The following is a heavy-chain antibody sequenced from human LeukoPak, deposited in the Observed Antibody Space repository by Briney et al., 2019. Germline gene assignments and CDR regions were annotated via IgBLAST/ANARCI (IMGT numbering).Heavy chain of an antibody. D-gene: IGHD6-19*01. J-gene: IGHJ4*02. CDR1: GYTFTSYG. V-gene: IGHV1-18*01. CDR3: ARDKGSGWWVDRDY. CDR2: ISAYNGNT. Sequence: GASVKVSCKASGYTFTSYGISWVRQAPGQGLERMGWISAYNGNTNYAQKLQGRVTMTTDTSTSTAYMELRSLRSDDTAVYYCARDKGSGWWVDRDYWGQGTLVTVSS.